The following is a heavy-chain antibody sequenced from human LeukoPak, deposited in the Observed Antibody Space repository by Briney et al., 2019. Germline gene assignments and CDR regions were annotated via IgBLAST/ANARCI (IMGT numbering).Heavy chain of an antibody. Sequence: PGGSLRLSWAASGFTFDDYAMHWVRQAPGKGLEWVSGISWNSGSIGYADSVKGRFTISRDNAKNSLYLQMNSLRAEDMALYYCAKVSSSSALGYFDYWGQGTLVTVSS. CDR3: AKVSSSSALGYFDY. CDR1: GFTFDDYA. V-gene: IGHV3-9*03. J-gene: IGHJ4*02. CDR2: ISWNSGSI. D-gene: IGHD6-6*01.